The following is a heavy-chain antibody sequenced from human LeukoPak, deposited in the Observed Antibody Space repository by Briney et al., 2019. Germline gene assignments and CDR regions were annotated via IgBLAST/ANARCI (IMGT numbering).Heavy chain of an antibody. CDR2: ISSSGTTI. Sequence: GGSLRLSCAGSGFTFSSYEMNWVRQAPGKGLEWVSYISSSGTTIYYADSVKGRFTISRDNAKNSLYLQMNSLRAEDTAVYYCARDFVGAFDYWGQGTLVPVSS. CDR3: ARDFVGAFDY. D-gene: IGHD1-26*01. J-gene: IGHJ4*02. V-gene: IGHV3-48*03. CDR1: GFTFSSYE.